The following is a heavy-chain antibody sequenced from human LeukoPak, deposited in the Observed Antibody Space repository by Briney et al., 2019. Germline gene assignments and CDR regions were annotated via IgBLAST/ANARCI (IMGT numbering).Heavy chain of an antibody. Sequence: ASVKVSCKASGYTFTSYDINWVRQATGQGLEWMGWMNPNSGNTGYAQKFQGRVTITRNTSISTAYMELSSLRSEDTAVYYCARKLSSSDAFDIWGQGTMVTVSS. J-gene: IGHJ3*02. CDR2: MNPNSGNT. D-gene: IGHD6-6*01. V-gene: IGHV1-8*03. CDR1: GYTFTSYD. CDR3: ARKLSSSDAFDI.